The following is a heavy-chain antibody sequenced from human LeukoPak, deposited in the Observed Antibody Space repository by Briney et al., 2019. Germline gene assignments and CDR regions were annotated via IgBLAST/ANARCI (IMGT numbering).Heavy chain of an antibody. D-gene: IGHD3-16*02. CDR3: ARDPSYDYVWGSYRELFDY. CDR1: GFTFSSYS. J-gene: IGHJ4*02. V-gene: IGHV3-21*01. Sequence: PGGSLRLSCAASGFTFSSYSMNWVRQAPGKGLEWVSSISSSSSYIYYADSVKGRFTISRDNAKNSLYLQMNSLRAEDTAVYYCARDPSYDYVWGSYRELFDYWGQGTLVTVSS. CDR2: ISSSSSYI.